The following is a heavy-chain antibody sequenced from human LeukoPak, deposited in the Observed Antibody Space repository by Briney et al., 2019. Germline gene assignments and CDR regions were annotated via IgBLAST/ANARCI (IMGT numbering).Heavy chain of an antibody. Sequence: SETLSLTCAVSGGSFSGYYWSWIRQPPGKGLEWMGEINHSGSTNYNPSLKRRVTISVDTSKNQFSLKLSSVTAADTAVYYCARNSPPAADYYYYYYYMDVWGKGTTATISS. J-gene: IGHJ6*03. V-gene: IGHV4-34*01. CDR1: GGSFSGYY. D-gene: IGHD6-13*01. CDR3: ARNSPPAADYYYYYYYMDV. CDR2: INHSGST.